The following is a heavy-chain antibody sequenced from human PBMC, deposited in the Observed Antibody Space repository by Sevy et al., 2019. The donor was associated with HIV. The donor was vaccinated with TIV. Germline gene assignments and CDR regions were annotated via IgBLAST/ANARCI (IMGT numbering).Heavy chain of an antibody. V-gene: IGHV4-30-2*01. Sequence: SETLSLTCAVSGGSISSGGDSWSWIRQPPGKGLEWIGYIYHSGSTYYNPSLKSRVTISVDRSKNQFSLKLSSVTAADTAVYYCARGADSSGYGHRRLNWFDPWGQGTLVTVSS. J-gene: IGHJ5*02. D-gene: IGHD3-22*01. CDR2: IYHSGST. CDR1: GGSISSGGDS. CDR3: ARGADSSGYGHRRLNWFDP.